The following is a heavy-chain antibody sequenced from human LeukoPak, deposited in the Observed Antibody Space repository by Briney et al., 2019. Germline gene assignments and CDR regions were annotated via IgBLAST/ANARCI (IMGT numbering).Heavy chain of an antibody. Sequence: GASVKVSCKASGYTFTGYYMHWVRRAPGQGLEWMGWINPNSGGTNYAQKFQGRVTMTRDTSISTAYMELSRLRSDDTAVYYCARDKGEMATVTSFDYWGQGTLVTVSS. CDR2: INPNSGGT. V-gene: IGHV1-2*02. J-gene: IGHJ4*02. D-gene: IGHD5-24*01. CDR3: ARDKGEMATVTSFDY. CDR1: GYTFTGYY.